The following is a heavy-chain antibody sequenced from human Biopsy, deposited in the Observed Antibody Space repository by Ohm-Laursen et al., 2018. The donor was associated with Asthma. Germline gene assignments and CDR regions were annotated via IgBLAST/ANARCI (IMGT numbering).Heavy chain of an antibody. CDR2: ISYDESSI. J-gene: IGHJ4*02. V-gene: IGHV3-30-3*01. CDR3: AREGVAGTHIED. CDR1: RFTYE. D-gene: IGHD6-19*01. Sequence: SLRLSCTAPRFTYEMHWVRQAPGKGLEWVAVISYDESSIYYADSVKGRFTISRDNSKNTLSLQMNSLTAEDTAVYYCAREGVAGTHIEDWGQGTLVTVSS.